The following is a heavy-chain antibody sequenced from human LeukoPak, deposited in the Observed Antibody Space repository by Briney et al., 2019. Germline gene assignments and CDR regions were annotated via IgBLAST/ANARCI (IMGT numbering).Heavy chain of an antibody. Sequence: SGTLSLTCAVSGGSISSNNWWGWVRPPPGKGLEWIGEIYHSGSTHYNPSLKSRINISVDKSKNKFSLNLSSVTAADTAIYYCARENCRGATCYSMWGAFDIWGQGTMVTV. D-gene: IGHD2-15*01. V-gene: IGHV4-4*02. CDR3: ARENCRGATCYSMWGAFDI. CDR2: IYHSGST. J-gene: IGHJ3*02. CDR1: GGSISSNNW.